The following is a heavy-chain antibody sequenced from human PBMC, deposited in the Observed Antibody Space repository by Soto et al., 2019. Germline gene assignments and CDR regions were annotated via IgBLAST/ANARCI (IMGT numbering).Heavy chain of an antibody. D-gene: IGHD6-19*01. CDR1: GDIVSSNSAA. V-gene: IGHV6-1*01. CDR3: ARGAVADYSRVFDY. J-gene: IGHJ4*02. CDR2: TYYRSKWYK. Sequence: SQTLSLTCAISGDIVSSNSAAWNWIRQSPSRGLEWLGRTYYRSKWYKDYEVSVKSRITINLDTSKNQFSLQLNSVTPEDTAVYYCARGAVADYSRVFDYWGKGTLVTVSS.